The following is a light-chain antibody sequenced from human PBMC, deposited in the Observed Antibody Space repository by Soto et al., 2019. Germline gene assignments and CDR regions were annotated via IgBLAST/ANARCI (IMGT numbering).Light chain of an antibody. CDR1: SSNIGAGYD. CDR2: DND. V-gene: IGLV1-40*01. J-gene: IGLJ3*02. Sequence: QSVLAQPPSVSGAPGQRVTISCTGGSSNIGAGYDVHWYQQLPGAAPKLLIYDNDNRPSGVPDRFSGSKSDTSASLAITGLQAEDEGDYYCQSYDSSLSGGVFGGGTKVTVL. CDR3: QSYDSSLSGGV.